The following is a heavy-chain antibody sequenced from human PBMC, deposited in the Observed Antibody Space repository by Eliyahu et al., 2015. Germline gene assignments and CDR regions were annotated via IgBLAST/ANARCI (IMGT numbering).Heavy chain of an antibody. J-gene: IGHJ4*02. Sequence: EVQLAETGGGLVQPGGSLRLSCAAXGFTVSNNYMXWXRQAPGKGLEWVSVIXTGGSTYYADSVKGRFTISRDNSKNTVYLQMNSLRAGDTAVYYCAREDGGKVGYWGQGTLVTVSS. CDR2: IXTGGST. V-gene: IGHV3-53*02. CDR1: GFTVSNNY. D-gene: IGHD4-23*01. CDR3: AREDGGKVGY.